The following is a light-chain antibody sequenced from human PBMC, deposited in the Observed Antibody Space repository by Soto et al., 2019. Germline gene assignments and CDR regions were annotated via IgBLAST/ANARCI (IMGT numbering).Light chain of an antibody. CDR2: EVS. V-gene: IGLV2-14*01. CDR1: SSDVGGYNY. J-gene: IGLJ1*01. Sequence: QSVLTQPASVSGSTGQSITISCTGTSSDVGGYNYVSWYQQHPGTAPKLMIYEVSNRPSGVSNRFSGSKSDNTASLTISGLQAEDEADYYCSSYTGSRTILGTGTKVTV. CDR3: SSYTGSRTI.